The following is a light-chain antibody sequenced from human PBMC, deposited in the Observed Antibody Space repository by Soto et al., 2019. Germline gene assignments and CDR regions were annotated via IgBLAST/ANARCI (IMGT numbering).Light chain of an antibody. V-gene: IGLV2-14*01. CDR3: SSYTSSSTLGV. CDR1: SSDVGGYNY. CDR2: DVS. J-gene: IGLJ2*01. Sequence: QSVLTQPASVSGSPGQSIPISCTGTSSDVGGYNYVSWYQQHPGKAPKLMIYDVSHRPSGVSNRFSGSKSGNTASLTIAGLQSEDEDYYYCSSYTSSSTLGVFGGGTKLTVL.